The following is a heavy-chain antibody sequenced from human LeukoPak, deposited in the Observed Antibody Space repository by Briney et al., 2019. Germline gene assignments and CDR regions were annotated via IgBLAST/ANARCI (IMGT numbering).Heavy chain of an antibody. CDR3: AKGQGYYGSGSYSGDH. CDR1: GFTFSDHG. CDR2: VGLRGART. D-gene: IGHD3-10*01. V-gene: IGHV3-23*01. J-gene: IGHJ4*02. Sequence: GGTLRLSCAASGFTFSDHGINWVRQAPGKGLEWGAGVGLRGARTYYADSVKGRFTVSRDNSKNMVFLQMNSLRAEDTAIYYCAKGQGYYGSGSYSGDHWGQGTLVTVSS.